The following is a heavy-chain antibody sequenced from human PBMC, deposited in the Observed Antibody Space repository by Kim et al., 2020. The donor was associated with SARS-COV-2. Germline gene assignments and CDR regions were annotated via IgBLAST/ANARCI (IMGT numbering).Heavy chain of an antibody. CDR3: ARDNYYDSSSGYYYETRFDY. J-gene: IGHJ4*02. Sequence: TLSLTCAISGDSVSSNTAVWNWIRQSPSRGLEWLGRTYYRSKWYNDYAVSVKSRITIKPDTSKNQFSLQLNSVTPEDTAVYYCARDNYYDSSSGYYYETRFDYWGQGTLVTVSS. CDR1: GDSVSSNTAV. V-gene: IGHV6-1*01. D-gene: IGHD3-22*01. CDR2: TYYRSKWYN.